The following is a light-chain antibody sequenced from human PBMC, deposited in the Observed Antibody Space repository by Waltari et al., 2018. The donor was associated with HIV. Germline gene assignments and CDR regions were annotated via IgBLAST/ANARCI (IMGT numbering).Light chain of an antibody. CDR1: QNIYHY. Sequence: DIQMTQSPSSLSASIGDRVTITCRASQNIYHYLNWYQHEPGKPPKLLIYAASTLQSGVPSRFSASGSGTDFTLTIDNLQPEDFATYYCQQSSELPSTFGPGTKVDLK. V-gene: IGKV1-39*01. CDR2: AAS. J-gene: IGKJ3*01. CDR3: QQSSELPST.